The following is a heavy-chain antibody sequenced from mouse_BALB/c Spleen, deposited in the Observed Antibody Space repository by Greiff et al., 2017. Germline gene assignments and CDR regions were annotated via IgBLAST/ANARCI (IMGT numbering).Heavy chain of an antibody. CDR1: GFTFSSNA. CDR2: ISSGGST. J-gene: IGHJ2*01. CDR3: ARGRTDYFDY. Sequence: EVKLVESGGGLVKPGGSLKPSFAASGFTFSSNAMSWVRQTPEKRLEWVASISSGGSTYYPDSVKGRFTISRDNARNILYLQMSSLRSEDTAMYYCARGRTDYFDYWGQGTTLTVSS. V-gene: IGHV5-6-5*01.